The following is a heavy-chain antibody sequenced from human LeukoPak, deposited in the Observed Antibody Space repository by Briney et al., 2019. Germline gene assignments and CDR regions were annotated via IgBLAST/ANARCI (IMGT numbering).Heavy chain of an antibody. CDR2: ISGYNGNT. CDR3: ARDYGDYPSY. CDR1: GYSFTSYG. Sequence: ASVNVSCKASGYSFTSYGITWVRQAPGQGLEWVGWISGYNGNTKYAQKFQGRVTMTTDTSTSTAYMELRSLRSDDTAVYYCARDYGDYPSYWGQGTLVTVSS. V-gene: IGHV1-18*01. D-gene: IGHD4-17*01. J-gene: IGHJ4*02.